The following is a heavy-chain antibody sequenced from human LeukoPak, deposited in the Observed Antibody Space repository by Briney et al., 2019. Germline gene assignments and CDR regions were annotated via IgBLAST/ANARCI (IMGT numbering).Heavy chain of an antibody. D-gene: IGHD2-15*01. CDR3: ARELGYCSGGSCYGIDY. CDR1: GYTFTSYY. J-gene: IGHJ4*02. Sequence: ASVKVSCKASGYTFTSYYIHWVRQAPGQGLEWMGLINPSGGSTNYAQKFQGRVTMTRDTSTSTVYMELSSLRSEDTAVYYCARELGYCSGGSCYGIDYWGQGTLVTVSS. V-gene: IGHV1-46*01. CDR2: INPSGGST.